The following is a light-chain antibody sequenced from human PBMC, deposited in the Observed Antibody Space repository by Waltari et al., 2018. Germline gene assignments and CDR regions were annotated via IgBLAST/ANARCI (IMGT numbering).Light chain of an antibody. J-gene: IGKJ4*01. CDR3: QQSYRTPLT. CDR1: QSISYN. CDR2: AAS. V-gene: IGKV1-39*01. Sequence: DIQMSKSPSSLSASLGDGAPITCRASQSISYNLNWYQQRPGEAPKLLIYAASSLQSGVPSRFSGSGSGTDFTLTISSLQPEDFASYYCQQSYRTPLTFGGGTKVEIK.